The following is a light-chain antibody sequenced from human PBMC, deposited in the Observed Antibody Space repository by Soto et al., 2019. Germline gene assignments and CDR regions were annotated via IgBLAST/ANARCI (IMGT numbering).Light chain of an antibody. V-gene: IGLV2-8*01. CDR3: GSDACSDNYV. J-gene: IGLJ1*01. CDR1: SNDVGAYNY. CDR2: EVT. Sequence: QSVLTQPPSASGSPGQSVTISCTGSSNDVGAYNYVSWYQQHPGKAPKLIIYEVTKRPSGVPDRFSGSKSGNTASLTVSGLQADDEADYFCGSDACSDNYVVGTVTKVTV.